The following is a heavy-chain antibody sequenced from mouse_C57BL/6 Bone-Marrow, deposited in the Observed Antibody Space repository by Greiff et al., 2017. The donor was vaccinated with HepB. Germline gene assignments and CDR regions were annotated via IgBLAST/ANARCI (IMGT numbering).Heavy chain of an antibody. J-gene: IGHJ3*01. CDR3: ARGARGYDGLFAY. V-gene: IGHV3-6*01. Sequence: DVQLQESGPGLVKPSQSLSLTCSVTGYSITSGYYWNWIRQFPGNKLEWMGYISYDGSNNYNPSLKNRSSITRDTSKNQFFLKLNSVTTEDTATYYCARGARGYDGLFAYWGQGTLVTVSA. D-gene: IGHD2-3*01. CDR2: ISYDGSN. CDR1: GYSITSGYY.